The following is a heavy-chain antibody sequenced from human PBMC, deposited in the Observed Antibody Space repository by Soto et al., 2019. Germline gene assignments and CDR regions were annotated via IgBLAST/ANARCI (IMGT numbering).Heavy chain of an antibody. J-gene: IGHJ4*02. CDR3: ARETAAVEMAQPAGLLDY. CDR2: IKQDGSEK. D-gene: IGHD2-2*01. CDR1: GFTFSSYW. V-gene: IGHV3-7*05. Sequence: EVQLVESGGGLVQPGGSLRLSCAASGFTFSSYWMSWVRQAPGKGLEWVANIKQDGSEKYYVDSVKGRFTISRDNAKNSLYLQMNSLRAEDTAVYYCARETAAVEMAQPAGLLDYWGQGTLVTVSS.